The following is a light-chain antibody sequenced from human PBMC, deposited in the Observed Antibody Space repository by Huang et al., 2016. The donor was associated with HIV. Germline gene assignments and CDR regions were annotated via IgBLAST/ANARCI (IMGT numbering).Light chain of an antibody. CDR3: QQYYSSPQT. CDR1: QSVYSSSTSKDY. J-gene: IGKJ1*01. Sequence: DIIMTQSPDSLAVSLGERATLNCRSSQSVYSSSTSKDYMAWFQQKPGQPPRLLLFWASTREAGVPDRFSGNGSGTHFTLTIANLEAEDAAIYYCQQYYSSPQTFGQGTRVEVK. CDR2: WAS. V-gene: IGKV4-1*01.